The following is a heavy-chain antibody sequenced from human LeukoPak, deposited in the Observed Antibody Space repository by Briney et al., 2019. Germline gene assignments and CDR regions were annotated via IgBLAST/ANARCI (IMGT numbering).Heavy chain of an antibody. CDR2: IYYSGST. Sequence: PSETLSLTCTVSGGSISSYYWSWIRQPPGKGLEWIGYIYYSGSTNYNPSLKSRVTISVDTSKNQFSLKLSSVTAADTAVYYCARWAEGGAFDIWGQGTMVTVSS. D-gene: IGHD2-15*01. CDR1: GGSISSYY. CDR3: ARWAEGGAFDI. J-gene: IGHJ3*02. V-gene: IGHV4-59*08.